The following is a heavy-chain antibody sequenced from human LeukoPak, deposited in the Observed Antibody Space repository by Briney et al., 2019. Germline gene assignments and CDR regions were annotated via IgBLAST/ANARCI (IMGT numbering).Heavy chain of an antibody. V-gene: IGHV3-7*01. D-gene: IGHD2-15*01. CDR1: GFTFSSYW. CDR2: IKQDGSEE. CDR3: AREVTPYY. Sequence: PGGALRLSCAASGFTFSSYWMTWVRQAPGKGLEWVANIKQDGSEEYYVDSVKGRFTISRDNAKNSLFLQMNSLRAEDTAVYYCAREVTPYYWGQGTLVTVSS. J-gene: IGHJ4*02.